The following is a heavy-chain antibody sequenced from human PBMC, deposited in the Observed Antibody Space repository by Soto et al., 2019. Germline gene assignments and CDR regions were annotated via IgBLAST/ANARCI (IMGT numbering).Heavy chain of an antibody. V-gene: IGHV1-18*01. D-gene: IGHD2-21*01. CDR1: GYTFTSYG. CDR3: AINPTRAIYSWLDP. J-gene: IGHJ5*02. CDR2: ISAYNGNT. Sequence: ASVKVSCKASGYTFTSYGISWVRQAPGQGLEWMGWISAYNGNTNYAQKLQGRVTMTTDTSTSTAYMELRSRRSDDTAVYYCAINPTRAIYSWLDPWCQGTLVTVSS.